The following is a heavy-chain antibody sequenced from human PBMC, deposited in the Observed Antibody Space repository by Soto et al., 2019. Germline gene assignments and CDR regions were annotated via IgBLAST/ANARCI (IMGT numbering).Heavy chain of an antibody. CDR1: GGSISSSSYY. Sequence: SETLSLTCTVSGGSISSSSYYWGWIRQPPGKGLEWIGSIYYSGSTYYNPSLKSRVTISVDTSKNQFSLKLSSATAADSVLYYCARRSGAVAGTIRYWGQGTLVTVSS. J-gene: IGHJ4*02. CDR2: IYYSGST. CDR3: ARRSGAVAGTIRY. D-gene: IGHD6-19*01. V-gene: IGHV4-39*01.